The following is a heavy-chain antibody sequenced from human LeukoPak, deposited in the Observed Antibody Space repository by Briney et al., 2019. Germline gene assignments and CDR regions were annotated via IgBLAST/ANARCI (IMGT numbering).Heavy chain of an antibody. CDR1: GGSFSGYY. CDR2: IYYSGST. Sequence: SETLSLTCAVYGGSFSGYYWSWIRQHPGKGLEWIGYIYYSGSTYYNPSLKSRVTISVDTSKNQFSLKLSSVTAADTAVYYCARVRYYYDSSGYSPRAFDIWGQGTMVTVSS. J-gene: IGHJ3*02. D-gene: IGHD3-22*01. CDR3: ARVRYYYDSSGYSPRAFDI. V-gene: IGHV4-31*11.